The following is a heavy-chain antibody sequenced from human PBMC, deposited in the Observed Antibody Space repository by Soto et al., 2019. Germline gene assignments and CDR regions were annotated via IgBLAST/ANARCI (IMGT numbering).Heavy chain of an antibody. Sequence: QVQLVQSGAEVKKPGSSVKVSCKASGGTFSSYAISWVRQAPGQGLEWMGGIIPIFGTANYAQKFQGRVTITADESTSTAYMEPSSLRSEDTAVYYCARVSISGGEIGFFDYWGQGTLVTVSS. J-gene: IGHJ4*02. CDR3: ARVSISGGEIGFFDY. D-gene: IGHD3-10*02. V-gene: IGHV1-69*01. CDR2: IIPIFGTA. CDR1: GGTFSSYA.